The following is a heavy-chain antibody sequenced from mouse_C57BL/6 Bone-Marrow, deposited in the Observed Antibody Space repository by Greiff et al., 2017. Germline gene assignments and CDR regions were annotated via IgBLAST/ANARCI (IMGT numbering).Heavy chain of an antibody. CDR3: ATVSLLRWYFAV. CDR2: IDPANGNT. V-gene: IGHV14-3*01. J-gene: IGHJ1*03. Sequence: EVKLEESVAELVRPGASVKLSCTASGFNIKNNYMHWVKQRPEQGLEWIGRIDPANGNTKYAPKFQGKATITADTSSNTAYLQLSSLTSEDTAIYYCATVSLLRWYFAVCGTGTTVTVSS. CDR1: GFNIKNNY. D-gene: IGHD1-2*01.